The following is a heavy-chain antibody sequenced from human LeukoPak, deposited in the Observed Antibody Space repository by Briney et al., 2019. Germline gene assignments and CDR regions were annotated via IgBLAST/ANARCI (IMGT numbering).Heavy chain of an antibody. CDR3: AVNSTRHTFDI. Sequence: SETLSLTCTVSGVSISTYYWSWIRQSPGKGLEWIGSVYYSGSTNYNPSLKSRVSISVDTSKNQFSLELSSVTAADTAVYYCAVNSTRHTFDIWGQGTMVTVSS. CDR1: GVSISTYY. CDR2: VYYSGST. D-gene: IGHD5-24*01. J-gene: IGHJ3*02. V-gene: IGHV4-59*08.